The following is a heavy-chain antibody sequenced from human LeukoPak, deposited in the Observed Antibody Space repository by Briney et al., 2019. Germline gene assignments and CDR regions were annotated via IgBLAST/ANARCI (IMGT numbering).Heavy chain of an antibody. CDR2: IYSGGST. CDR3: ARLLPAIAVAGFAY. D-gene: IGHD6-19*01. V-gene: IGHV3-66*01. Sequence: GGSLRLSCAASGFAVSSNYMSWVRQAPGKGLEWVSVIYSGGSTYYADSVKGRFIISRDNSKNTLYLQMNSLRVEDTAVYYCARLLPAIAVAGFAYWGQGTRVTVSS. CDR1: GFAVSSNY. J-gene: IGHJ4*02.